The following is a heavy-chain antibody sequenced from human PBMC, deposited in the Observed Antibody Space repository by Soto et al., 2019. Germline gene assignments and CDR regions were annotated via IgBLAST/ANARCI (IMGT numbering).Heavy chain of an antibody. V-gene: IGHV4-30-2*01. CDR1: GGSISSGGYS. CDR2: IYHSGST. D-gene: IGHD3-22*01. CDR3: ARQGFGYFDY. Sequence: PSETLSLTCAVSGGSISSGGYSWSWIRQPPGKGLEWIGYIYHSGSTYYNPSLKSRVTISVDKSKNQFSLKLSSVTAADTAVFYCARQGFGYFDYWGQGTLVTVSS. J-gene: IGHJ4*02.